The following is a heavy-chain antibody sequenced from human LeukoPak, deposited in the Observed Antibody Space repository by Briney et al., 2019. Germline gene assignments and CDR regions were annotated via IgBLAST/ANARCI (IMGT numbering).Heavy chain of an antibody. J-gene: IGHJ4*02. V-gene: IGHV5-51*01. Sequence: GESLKISCKVSGYSFATYWIDWVRQMPGKGLEWMGIIYPDDSDTRYSPSFQGQVTISADKSISTAYLQWSSLKASDTAMYYCATPYPREYCSSTTCYFNYWGQGTLVTVSS. D-gene: IGHD2-2*01. CDR1: GYSFATYW. CDR3: ATPYPREYCSSTTCYFNY. CDR2: IYPDDSDT.